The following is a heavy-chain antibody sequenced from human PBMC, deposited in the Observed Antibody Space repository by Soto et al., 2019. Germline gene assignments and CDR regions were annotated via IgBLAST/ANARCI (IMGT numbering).Heavy chain of an antibody. CDR2: IYYSGST. CDR3: ARDPGDPAVGFDY. CDR1: GGSISSYY. Sequence: SETLSLTCTVSGGSISSYYWSWIRQPPGKGLEWIGYIYYSGSTNCNPSLKSRVTISVDTSKNQFSLKLSSVTAADTAVYYCARDPGDPAVGFDYWGQGTLVTVSS. D-gene: IGHD6-19*01. J-gene: IGHJ4*02. V-gene: IGHV4-59*01.